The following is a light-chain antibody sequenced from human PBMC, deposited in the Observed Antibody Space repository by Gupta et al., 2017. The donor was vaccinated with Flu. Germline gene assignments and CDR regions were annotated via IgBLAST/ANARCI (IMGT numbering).Light chain of an antibody. J-gene: IGLJ3*02. V-gene: IGLV2-23*01. CDR3: FSYAADKGV. CDR1: TSEVGSYNL. CDR2: EDS. Sequence: SALTQPASVSGSPGQSITISCTGTTSEVGSYNLVSWYQQHPGKPPKLMIYEDSERPSGVSNRFSASKSDDTASLTISGLQAEDEANYYCFSYAADKGVFGGGTQLTVL.